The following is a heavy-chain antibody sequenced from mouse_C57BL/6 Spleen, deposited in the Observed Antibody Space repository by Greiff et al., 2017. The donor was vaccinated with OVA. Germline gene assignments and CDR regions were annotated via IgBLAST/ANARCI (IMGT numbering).Heavy chain of an antibody. V-gene: IGHV1-53*01. Sequence: QVQLQQSGTELVKPGASVKLSCKASGYTFTSYWMPWVKQRPGQGLEWIGNINPSNGGTNYNEKFKSKATLTVDKSSSTAYMQLSSLTSEDSAVYYGARGGDYEGDYAMDDWGQGTSVTVSS. D-gene: IGHD2-13*01. J-gene: IGHJ4*01. CDR3: ARGGDYEGDYAMDD. CDR2: INPSNGGT. CDR1: GYTFTSYW.